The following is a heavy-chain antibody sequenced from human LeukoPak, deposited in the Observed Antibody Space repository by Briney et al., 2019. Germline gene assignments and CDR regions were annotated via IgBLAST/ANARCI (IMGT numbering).Heavy chain of an antibody. V-gene: IGHV3-7*01. J-gene: IGHJ4*02. D-gene: IGHD3-16*02. Sequence: EGSLRLSCAASGFTFSSYWMSWVRQAPGKGLEWVANIKQDGSEKYYVDSVKGRFTISRDNAKNSLYLQMNSLRAEDTAVYYCARDNRDWSTFGGVIVRPFFDYWGQGTLVTVSS. CDR2: IKQDGSEK. CDR1: GFTFSSYW. CDR3: ARDNRDWSTFGGVIVRPFFDY.